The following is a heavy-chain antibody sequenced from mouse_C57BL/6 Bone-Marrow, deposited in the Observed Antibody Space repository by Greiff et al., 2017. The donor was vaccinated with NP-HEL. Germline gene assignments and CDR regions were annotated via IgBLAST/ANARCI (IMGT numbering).Heavy chain of an antibody. V-gene: IGHV5-9-1*02. D-gene: IGHD2-2*01. Sequence: EVQGVESGEGLVKPGGSLKLSCAASGFTFSSYAMSWVRQTPEKRLEWVAYISSGGDYIYYADTVKGRFTISRDNARNTLYLQMSSLKSEDTAMYYCTRGLWLRRYYAMDYWGQGTSVTVSS. CDR2: ISSGGDYI. J-gene: IGHJ4*01. CDR3: TRGLWLRRYYAMDY. CDR1: GFTFSSYA.